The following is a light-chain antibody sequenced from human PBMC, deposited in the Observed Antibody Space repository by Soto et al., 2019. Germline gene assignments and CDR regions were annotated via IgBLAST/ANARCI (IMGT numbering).Light chain of an antibody. CDR3: SSYAGSSWV. V-gene: IGLV2-8*01. CDR2: DVS. CDR1: SSDVGAYNY. Sequence: QSVLTQPPSASGSPGQSVTISCTGTSSDVGAYNYVSWYQQHPGKAPKLVIYDVSKRPSGVPYRFSGSKSGNAASLTVSGLQGEDEADYYCSSYAGSSWVFGGGTKLTVL. J-gene: IGLJ3*02.